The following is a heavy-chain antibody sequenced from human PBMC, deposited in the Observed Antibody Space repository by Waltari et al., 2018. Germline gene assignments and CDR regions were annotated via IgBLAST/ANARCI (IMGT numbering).Heavy chain of an antibody. Sequence: QVQLQESGPGLVKPSETLSLTCAVSGYSISSGYYWGWIRQPPGKGLEWIGSIYHSGSTYYNPALKSRVTISVDTSKNQFSLKLSSVTAADTAVYYCARDNLPRVVPAAMVYYYGMDVWGQGTTVTVSS. CDR2: IYHSGST. D-gene: IGHD2-2*01. CDR1: GYSISSGYY. CDR3: ARDNLPRVVPAAMVYYYGMDV. J-gene: IGHJ6*02. V-gene: IGHV4-38-2*02.